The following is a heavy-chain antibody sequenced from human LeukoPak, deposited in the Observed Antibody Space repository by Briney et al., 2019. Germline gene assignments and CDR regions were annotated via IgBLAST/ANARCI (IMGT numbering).Heavy chain of an antibody. CDR2: IKYDASST. D-gene: IGHD6-19*01. CDR1: GFTFSSHW. V-gene: IGHV3-74*01. CDR3: AKDILSGYRIAVAADY. J-gene: IGHJ4*02. Sequence: GGSLRLSCADSGFTFSSHWMHWVRQAPGKGLVWVSRIKYDASSTSYADSVKGRFTISRDNAKNTLYLQMNSLRAEDTALYYCAKDILSGYRIAVAADYWGQGTLVTVSS.